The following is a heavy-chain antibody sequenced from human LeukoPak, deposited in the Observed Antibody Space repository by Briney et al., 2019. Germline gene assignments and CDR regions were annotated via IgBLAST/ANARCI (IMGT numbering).Heavy chain of an antibody. V-gene: IGHV4-34*01. CDR3: ARHRYRRFDY. Sequence: SETLSLTCAVYGGSFSGYYWSWIRQPPGKGLEWIGEINHSGSTNYNPSLKSRVTISVDTSKNQFSLKLSSVTAADTAVYYCARHRYRRFDYWGQGTLVTVSS. CDR2: INHSGST. D-gene: IGHD4-11*01. CDR1: GGSFSGYY. J-gene: IGHJ4*02.